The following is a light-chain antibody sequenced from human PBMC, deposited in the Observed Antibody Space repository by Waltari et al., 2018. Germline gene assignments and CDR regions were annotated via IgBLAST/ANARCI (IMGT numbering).Light chain of an antibody. CDR2: GIF. CDR3: QHYVMLPVT. J-gene: IGKJ1*01. CDR1: QSVSRA. Sequence: TLSCRTSQSVSRALAWYQQKPGQAPRLLIYGIFNRATGIPDRFSGSGSGTDFSLTISRLEPEDFAVYYCQHYVMLPVTFGQGTRVEVK. V-gene: IGKV3-20*01.